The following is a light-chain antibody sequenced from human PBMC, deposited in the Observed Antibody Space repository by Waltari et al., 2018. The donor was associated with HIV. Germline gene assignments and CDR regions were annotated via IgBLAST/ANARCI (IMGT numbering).Light chain of an antibody. V-gene: IGKV3D-15*01. CDR1: QNVDDK. J-gene: IGKJ4*01. Sequence: DIVLTQSPATISVSPGGRVTASCRASQNVDDKLAWYQQKPGQSPRLLIYHSSARAAGVPTRFGGAGSATNFTLTITSLQSEDFALYFCQQYHHWPPLTFGGGSRVELK. CDR3: QQYHHWPPLT. CDR2: HSS.